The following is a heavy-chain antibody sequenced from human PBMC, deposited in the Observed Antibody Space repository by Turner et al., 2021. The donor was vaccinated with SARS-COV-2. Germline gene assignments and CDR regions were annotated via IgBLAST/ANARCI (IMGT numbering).Heavy chain of an antibody. V-gene: IGHV4-39*01. CDR1: GGSISSSSYY. J-gene: IGHJ5*02. CDR3: ASETRYYSGRGWFDP. Sequence: QLQLQESGPGLVKPSETLSPTCTVSGGSISSSSYYWGWIRQPPGKGLEWIGSIYYSGSTYYNPSLKSRVTISVDTSKNQFSLKLSSVTAADTAVYYCASETRYYSGRGWFDPWGQGTLVTVSS. CDR2: IYYSGST. D-gene: IGHD3-10*02.